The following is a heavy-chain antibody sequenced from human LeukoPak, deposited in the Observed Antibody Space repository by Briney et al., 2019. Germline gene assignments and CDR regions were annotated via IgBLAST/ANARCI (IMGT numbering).Heavy chain of an antibody. J-gene: IGHJ4*02. D-gene: IGHD6-19*01. CDR1: GFTFSSYA. V-gene: IGHV3-23*01. Sequence: GGSLRLSCAASGFTFSSYAMTWVRQAPGKGLEWVSVISGSAGTTYYADSVKGRFTISRDNSKNTVYLQMNSLRAEDTAVYYCAKEHSSGCHVCYQDYWGQGTLVTVSS. CDR3: AKEHSSGCHVCYQDY. CDR2: ISGSAGTT.